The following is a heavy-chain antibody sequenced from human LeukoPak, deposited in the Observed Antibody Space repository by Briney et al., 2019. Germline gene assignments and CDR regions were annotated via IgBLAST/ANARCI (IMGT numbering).Heavy chain of an antibody. CDR3: TRDFVF. V-gene: IGHV3-7*01. J-gene: IGHJ4*02. CDR1: GFAFSTYW. CDR2: INQDGSVK. Sequence: GGSLRLSCAASGFAFSTYWMDWVRQAPGKGLEWVGNINQDGSVKHYVDSVRGRFTISRDNARNSVYLQMSALRVEDTAVYNCTRDFVFWGQGSLVTASS.